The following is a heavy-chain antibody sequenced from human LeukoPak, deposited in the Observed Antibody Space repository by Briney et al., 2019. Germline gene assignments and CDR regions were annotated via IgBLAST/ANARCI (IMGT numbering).Heavy chain of an antibody. Sequence: SETLSLTCAVYAGSLSGYYWSWIRQPPGKGLEWIGEINHSGSTNYNPSLKSRVTISVDTSRNQFSLTLTSVTAADTAVYYCARGGELSDYWGQGTLVTVSS. D-gene: IGHD3-16*02. V-gene: IGHV4-34*01. CDR3: ARGGELSDY. J-gene: IGHJ4*02. CDR1: AGSLSGYY. CDR2: INHSGST.